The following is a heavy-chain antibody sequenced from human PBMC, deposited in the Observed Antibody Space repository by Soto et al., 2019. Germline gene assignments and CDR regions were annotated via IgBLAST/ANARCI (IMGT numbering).Heavy chain of an antibody. J-gene: IGHJ4*02. CDR1: GGSISSYY. CDR2: IYYSGST. V-gene: IGHV4-59*01. Sequence: SETLSLTCTVSGGSISSYYWSWIRQPPGKGLEWIGYIYYSGSTNYNPSIKSRITISVDTSKNQFSLKLSSVTAADTAVYYCARSDGRYWGQGTLVTVSS. CDR3: ARSDGRY.